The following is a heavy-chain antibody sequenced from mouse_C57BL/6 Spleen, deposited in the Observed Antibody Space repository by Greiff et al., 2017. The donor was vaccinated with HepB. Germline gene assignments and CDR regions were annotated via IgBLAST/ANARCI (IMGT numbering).Heavy chain of an antibody. D-gene: IGHD1-1*01. Sequence: QVQLQHPGAELVRPGSSVMLSCKASGYIFTSYWMDWVKQRPGQGHEWIGNIYPSDSETHYNQKFKDKATLTVDKSSSTAYMQLSSLTSEDSVVYYSAREGSSYGNFDYWGQGTTLTVSS. V-gene: IGHV1-61*01. CDR2: IYPSDSET. J-gene: IGHJ2*01. CDR1: GYIFTSYW. CDR3: AREGSSYGNFDY.